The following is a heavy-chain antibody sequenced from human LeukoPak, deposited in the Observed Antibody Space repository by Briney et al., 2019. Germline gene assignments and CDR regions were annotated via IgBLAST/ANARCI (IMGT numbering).Heavy chain of an antibody. J-gene: IGHJ6*02. V-gene: IGHV4-59*01. D-gene: IGHD3-3*01. CDR2: IYYSGST. CDR3: ARDTFGSGYFSYYYGMDV. CDR1: GGSISSYY. Sequence: EPSETLSLTCTVSGGSISSYYWSWIRQPPGKGLEWIGYIYYSGSTNYNPSLKSRVTISVDTSKNQFSLKLSSVTAADTAVYYCARDTFGSGYFSYYYGMDVWGQGTTVTVSS.